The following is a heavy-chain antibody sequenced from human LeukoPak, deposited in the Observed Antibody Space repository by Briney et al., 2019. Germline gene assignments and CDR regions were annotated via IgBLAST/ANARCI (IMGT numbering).Heavy chain of an antibody. J-gene: IGHJ4*02. CDR1: GGSISSYY. D-gene: IGHD1-7*01. CDR3: ARSQGWNYYYFDY. Sequence: SETLSLTCTVSGGSISSYYWSWIRQPPGKGLEWIGYIYYSGSTNYNPSLKSRVAISVDTSKNQFTLKLSSVTAADTAVYYCARSQGWNYYYFDYWGQGTLVTVSS. CDR2: IYYSGST. V-gene: IGHV4-59*01.